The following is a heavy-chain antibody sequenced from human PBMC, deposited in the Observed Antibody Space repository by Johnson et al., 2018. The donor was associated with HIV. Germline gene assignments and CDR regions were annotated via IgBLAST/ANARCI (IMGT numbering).Heavy chain of an antibody. Sequence: QVQLVESGGGVVQPGGSLRLSCAASGFTFSDYYMSWIRQAPGKGLEWVSYISSSGSTIYYADSVKGRFTLSRDNAKNSLYLQMNSLRVEDTAMYYCARGPILEWLSGDGFDMWGQGTMVTV. V-gene: IGHV3-11*04. D-gene: IGHD3-3*01. CDR2: ISSSGSTI. CDR1: GFTFSDYY. CDR3: ARGPILEWLSGDGFDM. J-gene: IGHJ3*02.